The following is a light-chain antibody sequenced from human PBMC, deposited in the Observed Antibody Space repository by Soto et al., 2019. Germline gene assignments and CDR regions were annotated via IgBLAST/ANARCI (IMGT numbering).Light chain of an antibody. CDR2: AAS. V-gene: IGKV3-20*01. J-gene: IGKJ2*01. CDR1: QSISSTY. CDR3: QQYFGSLYA. Sequence: SVLTQSPGTLSLFPGERAPLSCRTSQSISSTYLAWYQQRPGQAPRLLIYAASSRATGIPDRFSGSGSGTDFTLTISRLEPEDFAVYYCQQYFGSLYAFGQGTKLEIK.